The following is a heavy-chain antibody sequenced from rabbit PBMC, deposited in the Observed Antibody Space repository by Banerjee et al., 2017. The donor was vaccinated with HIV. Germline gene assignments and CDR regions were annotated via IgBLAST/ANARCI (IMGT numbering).Heavy chain of an antibody. CDR1: GFDFSSNA. J-gene: IGHJ4*01. CDR2: IGTSSGST. Sequence: QEQLEESGGDLVQPEGSLTLTCTASGFDFSSNAMCWVRQAPGKGLEWIACIGTSSGSTYYASWAKGRFTISKTSSTTVTLQMTSLTAADTATYFCARAGSSATYFNLWGPGTLVT. CDR3: ARAGSSATYFNL. D-gene: IGHD8-1*01. V-gene: IGHV1S45*01.